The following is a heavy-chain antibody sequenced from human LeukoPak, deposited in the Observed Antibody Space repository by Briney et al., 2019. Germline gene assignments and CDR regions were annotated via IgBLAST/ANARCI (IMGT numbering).Heavy chain of an antibody. V-gene: IGHV4-59*08. CDR1: GGSISSYY. CDR3: ARHRADYYYYGMDV. CDR2: IYYSGST. Sequence: PSETLSLTCTVSGGSISSYYWSWIRQPPGKGLEWIGYIYYSGSTNYNPSLKSRVTISVDTSKNQFSLKLSSVTAADTAVYYCARHRADYYYYGMDVWGQETTVTVSS. J-gene: IGHJ6*02.